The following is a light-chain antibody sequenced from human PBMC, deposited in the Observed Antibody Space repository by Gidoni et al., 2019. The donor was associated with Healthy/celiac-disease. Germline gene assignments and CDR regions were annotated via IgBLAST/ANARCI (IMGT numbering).Light chain of an antibody. Sequence: QSVLTQTPSASGTPWQRVPISCSGSSSNIGSNTVNWYQQPPGTAPKLLIYSNNQRPSGVPDRFSGSKSGTSASLASSGLQSEDEADYYCAAWDDSLNAVVFGGGTKLTVL. CDR2: SNN. J-gene: IGLJ2*01. CDR3: AAWDDSLNAVV. CDR1: SSNIGSNT. V-gene: IGLV1-44*01.